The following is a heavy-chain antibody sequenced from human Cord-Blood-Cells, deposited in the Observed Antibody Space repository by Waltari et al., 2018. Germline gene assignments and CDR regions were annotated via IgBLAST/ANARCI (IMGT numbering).Heavy chain of an antibody. CDR3: ARVRERWGAFDI. CDR1: GYTFPVYY. V-gene: IGHV1-2*04. Sequence: QVQLVQSGAEGKKPGASVKVSCKASGYTFPVYYIHWVRQAPGQGLEWMGWINPNSGGTNYAQKLQGWVTMTRDTSISTAYMELSRLRSDDTAVYYCARVRERWGAFDIWGQGTMVTVSS. J-gene: IGHJ3*02. D-gene: IGHD3-16*01. CDR2: INPNSGGT.